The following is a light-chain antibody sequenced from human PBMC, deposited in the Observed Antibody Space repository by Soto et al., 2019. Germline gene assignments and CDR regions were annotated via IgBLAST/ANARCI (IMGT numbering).Light chain of an antibody. CDR2: DVS. CDR1: SSDVGRYNF. CDR3: SSYTSSSTLFV. Sequence: QSALAQPPSASRSPGQPVTISCTGTSSDVGRYNFVSWYQQHPGKAPKLMIYDVSNRPSGVSNRFSGSKSGNTASLTISGLQAEDEADYYCSSYTSSSTLFVFGTGTKVTVL. V-gene: IGLV2-14*01. J-gene: IGLJ1*01.